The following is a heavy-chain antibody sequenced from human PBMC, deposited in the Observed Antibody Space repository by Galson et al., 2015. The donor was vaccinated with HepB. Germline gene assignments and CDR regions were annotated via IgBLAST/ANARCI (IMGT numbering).Heavy chain of an antibody. Sequence: SLRLSCAASGFTFSSYSINWVRQAPGKGLEWVPSISSSGSYIFYGDSVKGRFTISRDNAKKSVYLQMDSLRADDSAVYYCARDFGESEYDLYYYYGMDVWGQGTTVTVSS. CDR1: GFTFSSYS. CDR2: ISSSGSYI. J-gene: IGHJ6*02. CDR3: ARDFGESEYDLYYYYGMDV. V-gene: IGHV3-21*01. D-gene: IGHD3-3*01.